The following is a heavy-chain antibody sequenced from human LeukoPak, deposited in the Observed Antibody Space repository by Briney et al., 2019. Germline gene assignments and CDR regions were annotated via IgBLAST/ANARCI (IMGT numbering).Heavy chain of an antibody. V-gene: IGHV3-30*18. CDR1: GFTFSSYG. J-gene: IGHJ4*02. Sequence: PGGSLRLSCAASGFTFSSYGMHWVRQAPGKGLEWVAVISYDGSNKYYADSVKGRFTISSDNSKNTLYLQMNSLRAEDTAVYYCAKPEGPAAPLLPPGYWGQGTLVTVSS. CDR3: AKPEGPAAPLLPPGY. CDR2: ISYDGSNK. D-gene: IGHD2-2*01.